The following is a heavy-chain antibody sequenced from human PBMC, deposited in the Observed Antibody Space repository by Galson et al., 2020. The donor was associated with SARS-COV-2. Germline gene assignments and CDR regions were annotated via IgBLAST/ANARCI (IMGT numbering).Heavy chain of an antibody. CDR3: AREPWGITIFGVVTGHYMDG. J-gene: IGHJ6*03. CDR1: GGSISSGDYY. Sequence: SETLSLTCTVSGGSISSGDYYWSWIRQPPGKGLEWIGYIYYSGSTYYNPSLKSRVTISVDTSKNQFSLKLSSVTAADTAVYYCAREPWGITIFGVVTGHYMDGWGKGTTVTVSS. CDR2: IYYSGST. D-gene: IGHD3-3*01. V-gene: IGHV4-30-4*01.